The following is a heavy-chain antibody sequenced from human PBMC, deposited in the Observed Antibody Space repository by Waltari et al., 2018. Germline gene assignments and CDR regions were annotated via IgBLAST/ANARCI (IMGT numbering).Heavy chain of an antibody. Sequence: QVQLVESGGGVVQPGRSLRLSCAASGFTFSSYGMHWVRQAPGKGLEWVAVIWYDGSNKYYADSVKGRFTISRDNSKNTLYLQMNSLRAEDTAVYYCARDHPDYYGSGSAHGMDVWGQGTTVTVSS. V-gene: IGHV3-33*01. CDR1: GFTFSSYG. D-gene: IGHD3-10*01. CDR3: ARDHPDYYGSGSAHGMDV. J-gene: IGHJ6*02. CDR2: IWYDGSNK.